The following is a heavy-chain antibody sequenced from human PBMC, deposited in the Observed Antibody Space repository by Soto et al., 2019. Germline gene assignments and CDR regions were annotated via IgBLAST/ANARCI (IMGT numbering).Heavy chain of an antibody. V-gene: IGHV4-39*01. Sequence: SETLSLTCTVSGGSISSSSYYWGWIRQPPGKGLEWIGSIYYSGSTYYNPSLKSRVTISVDTSKNQFSLKLSSVTAADTAVYYCAGVWGGAFDIWGQGTMVTVSS. CDR2: IYYSGST. CDR3: AGVWGGAFDI. J-gene: IGHJ3*02. CDR1: GGSISSSSYY. D-gene: IGHD3-10*01.